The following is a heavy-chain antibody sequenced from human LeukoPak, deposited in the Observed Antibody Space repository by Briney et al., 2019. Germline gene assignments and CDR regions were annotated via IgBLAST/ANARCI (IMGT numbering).Heavy chain of an antibody. V-gene: IGHV4-34*01. Sequence: SETLSLTCAVYGGSFSGYYWSWIRQPPGKGLEWIGEINHSGSTNYNPSLKSRVTISVDTSKNQFSLKLSSETAADTAVYYCARNHLCSSTSCSPPIYYYYGMDVWGQGTTVTVSS. D-gene: IGHD2-2*01. J-gene: IGHJ6*02. CDR1: GGSFSGYY. CDR3: ARNHLCSSTSCSPPIYYYYGMDV. CDR2: INHSGST.